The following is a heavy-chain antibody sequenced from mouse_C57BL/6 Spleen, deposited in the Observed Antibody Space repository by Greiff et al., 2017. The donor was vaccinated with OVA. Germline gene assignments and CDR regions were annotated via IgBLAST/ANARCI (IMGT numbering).Heavy chain of an antibody. CDR2: IDPSDSYT. J-gene: IGHJ4*01. Sequence: VKLQESGAELVMPGASVKLSCKASGYTFTSYWMHWVKQRPGQGLEWIGEIDPSDSYTNYNQKFKGKSTLTVDKSSSTAYMQLSSLTSEDSAVYYCARSYYYGSSWDYYAMDYWGQGTSVTVSS. V-gene: IGHV1-69*01. CDR1: GYTFTSYW. CDR3: ARSYYYGSSWDYYAMDY. D-gene: IGHD1-1*01.